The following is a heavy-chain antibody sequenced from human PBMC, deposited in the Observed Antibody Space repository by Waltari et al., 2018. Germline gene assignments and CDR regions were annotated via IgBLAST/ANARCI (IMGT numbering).Heavy chain of an antibody. CDR2: ISTTSGTI. CDR1: GFTFSSYE. Sequence: EVQLVESGGGLVQPGGSLRLSCAVSGFTFSSYEMTWVRQAPGKGLEWLSYISTTSGTIVYADSVKGRCTISRDNAKNSLYLHMNRLRVEDTAVYYCVRDRLQLFDYWGQGTLVTVSS. CDR3: VRDRLQLFDY. J-gene: IGHJ4*02. D-gene: IGHD6-13*01. V-gene: IGHV3-48*03.